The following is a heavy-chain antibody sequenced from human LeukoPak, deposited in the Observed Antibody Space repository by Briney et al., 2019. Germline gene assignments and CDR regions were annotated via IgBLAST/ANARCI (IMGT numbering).Heavy chain of an antibody. D-gene: IGHD3-16*02. V-gene: IGHV4-30-4*01. CDR2: IYYSGST. CDR3: ARELYDYVWGSYRYKGSNWFDP. CDR1: GGSISSGDYY. J-gene: IGHJ5*02. Sequence: SETLSLTCTVSGGSISSGDYYWSWIRQPPGKGLEWIGYIYYSGSTYYNPSLKSRVTISVDTSKNQFSLKLSSVTAADTAVYYCARELYDYVWGSYRYKGSNWFDPWGQGTLVTVSS.